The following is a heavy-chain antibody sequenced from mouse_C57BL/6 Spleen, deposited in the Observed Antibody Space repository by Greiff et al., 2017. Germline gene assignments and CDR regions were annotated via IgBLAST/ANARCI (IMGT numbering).Heavy chain of an antibody. CDR3: ARYDGNYEAWFAY. CDR1: GYTFTSYW. CDR2: IDPSDSYT. J-gene: IGHJ3*01. D-gene: IGHD2-3*01. Sequence: QVQLQQPGAELVKPGASVKLSCRASGYTFTSYWMQWVKQRPGQGLEWIGEIDPSDSYTNYNQKFKGKATLTVDTSSSTACMQLSSLTSEDSAVYYCARYDGNYEAWFAYWGQGTLVTVSA. V-gene: IGHV1-50*01.